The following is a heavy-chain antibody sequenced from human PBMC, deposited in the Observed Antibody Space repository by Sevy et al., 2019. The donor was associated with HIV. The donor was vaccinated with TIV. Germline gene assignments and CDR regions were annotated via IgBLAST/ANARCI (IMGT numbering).Heavy chain of an antibody. CDR3: ARQRTYYYDSSGYDAFDI. D-gene: IGHD3-22*01. CDR1: GYTFTGYY. V-gene: IGHV1-2*06. CDR2: INPNSGGT. J-gene: IGHJ3*02. Sequence: ASVKVSCKASGYTFTGYYMHWVRQAPGQGLAWMGRINPNSGGTNYAQKFQGRVTMTRDTSISTAYMELSRLRSDDTAVYYCARQRTYYYDSSGYDAFDIWGQGTMVTVSS.